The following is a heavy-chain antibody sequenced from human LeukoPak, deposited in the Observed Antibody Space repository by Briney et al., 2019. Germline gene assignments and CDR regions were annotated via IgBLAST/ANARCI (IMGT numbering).Heavy chain of an antibody. J-gene: IGHJ4*02. CDR2: ISGSGSSK. Sequence: GGSLRLSCAASGFTFSSYSMDWVRQAPGTGLEWVSYISGSGSSKYYADSMKGRFTISRDNAKNSLHLQMNSLRAEDTAVYYCARDHLAPYFASYSSSSGTFDNWGQGTLVTVSS. V-gene: IGHV3-48*04. D-gene: IGHD6-6*01. CDR3: ARDHLAPYFASYSSSSGTFDN. CDR1: GFTFSSYS.